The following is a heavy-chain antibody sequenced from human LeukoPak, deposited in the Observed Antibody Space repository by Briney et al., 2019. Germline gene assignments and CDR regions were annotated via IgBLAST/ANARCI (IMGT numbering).Heavy chain of an antibody. CDR3: ARAGYGGNPY. Sequence: ASVKVSCKASGYTFTGYYMHWVRQAPGQGLEWMGWINPNSGGTNYAQKFQGRVTMTRDTSTSTVYMELSSLRSEDTAVYYCARAGYGGNPYWGQGTLVTVSS. CDR1: GYTFTGYY. J-gene: IGHJ4*02. V-gene: IGHV1-2*02. D-gene: IGHD4-23*01. CDR2: INPNSGGT.